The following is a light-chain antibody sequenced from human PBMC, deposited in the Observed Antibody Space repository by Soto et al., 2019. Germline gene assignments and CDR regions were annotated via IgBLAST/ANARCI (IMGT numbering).Light chain of an antibody. Sequence: IHMTQSASTRSALXGEIVTILCRASNLIRSCLAWSQQKQGXTPKLMXYKASRLEGGGPSRFSGSGSVTDFTRTISCLQSEDFATYYGQQYYSYSGTFGQGTKVDI. V-gene: IGKV1-5*03. CDR2: KAS. CDR1: NLIRSC. CDR3: QQYYSYSGT. J-gene: IGKJ1*01.